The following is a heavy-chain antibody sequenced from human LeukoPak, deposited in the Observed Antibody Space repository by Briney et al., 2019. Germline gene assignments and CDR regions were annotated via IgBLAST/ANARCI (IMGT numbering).Heavy chain of an antibody. J-gene: IGHJ4*02. V-gene: IGHV3-9*01. CDR2: ISWNSGSI. CDR1: GFTFDDYA. D-gene: IGHD6-19*01. Sequence: PGRSLRLSCAASGFTFDDYAMHWVRQAPGKGLEWVSGISWNSGSIGYADSVKGRFTISRDNAKNSLYLQMNSLRAEDTALYYCAKDRGQWLDFWGQGTLVTVSS. CDR3: AKDRGQWLDF.